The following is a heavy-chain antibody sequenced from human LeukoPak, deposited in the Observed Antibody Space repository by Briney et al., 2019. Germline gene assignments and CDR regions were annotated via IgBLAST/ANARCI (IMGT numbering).Heavy chain of an antibody. J-gene: IGHJ3*02. D-gene: IGHD3-16*01. Sequence: ASVKVSCKASGYTFTSYYMHWVRQAPGQGLEWMGIINPSGGSTSYAQKFQGRVTMTRDTSTSTVYMELSSLRSEDTAVYYCGVWGTHDAFDIWGQGTMVTVSS. CDR3: GVWGTHDAFDI. CDR1: GYTFTSYY. V-gene: IGHV1-46*01. CDR2: INPSGGST.